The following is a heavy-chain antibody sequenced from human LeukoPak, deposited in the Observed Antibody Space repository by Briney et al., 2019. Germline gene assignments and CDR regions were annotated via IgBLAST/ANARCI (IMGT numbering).Heavy chain of an antibody. CDR2: IYYSGST. V-gene: IGHV4-39*07. CDR1: GGSISSSSYY. Sequence: SETLSLTCTVSGGSISSSSYYWGWLRQPPGKGLEWIGSIYYSGSTYYNPSLKSRVTISVDTSKNQFSLKLSSVTAADTAVYYCARVTGYGSGSYYFDYWGQGTLVTVSS. D-gene: IGHD3-10*01. J-gene: IGHJ4*02. CDR3: ARVTGYGSGSYYFDY.